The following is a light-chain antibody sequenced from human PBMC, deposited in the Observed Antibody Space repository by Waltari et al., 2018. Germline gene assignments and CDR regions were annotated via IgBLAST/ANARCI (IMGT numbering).Light chain of an antibody. CDR3: QETYTPPWT. CDR1: QGISSY. J-gene: IGKJ1*01. CDR2: AAS. V-gene: IGKV1-12*01. Sequence: DIQMTQSPSTLSASVGDTVTITCRASQGISSYLAWYQQKPGKAPKFLIYAASTLQSGVPSRVSGSGSGTDFTLTISCLQSEDFATYYCQETYTPPWTFGPGTRLEIK.